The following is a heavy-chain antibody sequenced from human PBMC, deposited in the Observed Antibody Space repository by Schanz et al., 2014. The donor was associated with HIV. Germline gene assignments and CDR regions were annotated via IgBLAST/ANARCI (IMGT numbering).Heavy chain of an antibody. D-gene: IGHD3-16*01. V-gene: IGHV3-9*01. J-gene: IGHJ6*02. CDR1: GFTFDDYA. CDR2: ISWNSGSI. CDR3: VKDQINSQGFETLFWYYGMDA. Sequence: EVQLLESGGGLVQPGGSLRLSCAASGFTFDDYAMHWVRQAPGKGLEWVSGISWNSGSIGYADSVKGRFTISRDNAKNSLYLQMNRLRPEDTALYYCVKDQINSQGFETLFWYYGMDAWGQGTTVTVSS.